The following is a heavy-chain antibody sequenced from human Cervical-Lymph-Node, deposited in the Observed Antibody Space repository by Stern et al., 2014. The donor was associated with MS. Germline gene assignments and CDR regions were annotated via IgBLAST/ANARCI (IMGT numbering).Heavy chain of an antibody. Sequence: VQLVESGGGLIQPGGSLRLSCAASGFTVSSNYMSWVRQAPGKGLEWDSVIYSGGSTYDADSVKGRFTISRDNSKNTLYLQMNSLRAEDTAVYYCASMVRGDWFDPWGQGTLVTVSS. J-gene: IGHJ5*02. CDR2: IYSGGST. CDR1: GFTVSSNY. V-gene: IGHV3-53*01. CDR3: ASMVRGDWFDP. D-gene: IGHD3-10*01.